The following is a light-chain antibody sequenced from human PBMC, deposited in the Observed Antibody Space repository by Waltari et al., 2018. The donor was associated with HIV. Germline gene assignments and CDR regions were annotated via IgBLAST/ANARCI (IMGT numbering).Light chain of an antibody. CDR2: DNK. CDR1: SSNIGSNY. CDR3: GTWDSSLSAVV. J-gene: IGLJ2*01. Sequence: QSVLTQPPSVSPAPGQMVTISCSGSSSNIGSNYVSWYQHLPGTAPKLLIYDNKERPSGIPDRFSASKSGTSVALDITGLQTGDEGDYYCGTWDSSLSAVVFGGGTKLTVL. V-gene: IGLV1-51*01.